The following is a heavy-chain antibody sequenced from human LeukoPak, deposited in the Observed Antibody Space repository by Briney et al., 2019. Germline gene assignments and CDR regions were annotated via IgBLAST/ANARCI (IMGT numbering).Heavy chain of an antibody. CDR1: GYTFTGYY. CDR2: INPNSGGT. V-gene: IGHV1-2*02. Sequence: ASVKVSCKASGYTFTGYYMHWLRQAPGQGLEWMGWINPNSGGTNYAQKFQGRVTMTRDTSISTAYMELSRLRSDDTAVYYCARDEEDSSGYIDYWGQGTLVTVSS. CDR3: ARDEEDSSGYIDY. D-gene: IGHD3-22*01. J-gene: IGHJ4*02.